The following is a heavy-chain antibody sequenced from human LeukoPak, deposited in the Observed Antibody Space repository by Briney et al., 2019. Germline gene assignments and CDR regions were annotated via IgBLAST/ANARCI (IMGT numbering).Heavy chain of an antibody. D-gene: IGHD3-3*01. V-gene: IGHV4-31*03. CDR3: ARFRRADYDFWSGEFNWFDP. Sequence: SETLSLTCTVSGGSTSSGGYYWSWIRQHPGKGLEWIGYIYYSGSTYYNPSLKSRVTISVDTSKNQFSLKLSPVTAADTAVYYCARFRRADYDFWSGEFNWFDPWGQGTLVTVSS. CDR1: GGSTSSGGYY. J-gene: IGHJ5*02. CDR2: IYYSGST.